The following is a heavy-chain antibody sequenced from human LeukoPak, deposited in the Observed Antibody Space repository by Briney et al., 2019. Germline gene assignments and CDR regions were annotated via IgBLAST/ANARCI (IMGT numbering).Heavy chain of an antibody. J-gene: IGHJ4*02. Sequence: SETLSLTCAVYGGSFSGYYWSWIRQPPGKGLEWIGEINHSGSTNYNPSPKSRVTISVDTSKNQFSLKLSSVTAADTAVYYCARHRSYYYDSSGYPTYYFDYWGQGTLVTVSS. D-gene: IGHD3-22*01. CDR3: ARHRSYYYDSSGYPTYYFDY. CDR1: GGSFSGYY. V-gene: IGHV4-34*01. CDR2: INHSGST.